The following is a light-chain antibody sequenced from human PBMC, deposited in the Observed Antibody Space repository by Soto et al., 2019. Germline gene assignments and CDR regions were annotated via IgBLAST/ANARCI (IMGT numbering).Light chain of an antibody. CDR3: QVWDAGSDHVV. CDR1: NIGSKS. CDR2: NDS. Sequence: SYVLTQPPSVSVAPGQTAGVTCGGNNIGSKSVHWYQQRPGQAPVMVINNDSDRPSGIPERFSGSNSGNTATLTISRVEAGDEADYYCQVWDAGSDHVVFGGGTKLTVL. J-gene: IGLJ2*01. V-gene: IGLV3-21*04.